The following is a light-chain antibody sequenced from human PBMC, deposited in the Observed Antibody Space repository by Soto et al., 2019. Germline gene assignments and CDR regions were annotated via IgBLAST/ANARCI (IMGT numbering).Light chain of an antibody. CDR2: ATS. V-gene: IGKV1-39*01. J-gene: IGKJ1*01. Sequence: DIQMTQSPSSLSASVGDRVTVTCRASQNIATFLTWYQQKPGRAPNLLIYATSTLHTGVPSRFSGSGSGTDFTLTITSLRPEESATYFCQQTYSTPWTFGQGTRVEIK. CDR1: QNIATF. CDR3: QQTYSTPWT.